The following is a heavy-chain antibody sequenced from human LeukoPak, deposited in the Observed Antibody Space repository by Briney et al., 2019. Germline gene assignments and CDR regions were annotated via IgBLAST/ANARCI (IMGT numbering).Heavy chain of an antibody. Sequence: GASVKVSCKASGYTFTSYGISWVRQAPGQGLEWMGWISAYNGNTNYAQKLQGRVTMTTDTSTSTAHMELRSLRSDDTAVYYCARVVVAAAFNWFDPWGQGTLVTVSS. J-gene: IGHJ5*02. V-gene: IGHV1-18*01. CDR2: ISAYNGNT. CDR1: GYTFTSYG. D-gene: IGHD2-15*01. CDR3: ARVVVAAAFNWFDP.